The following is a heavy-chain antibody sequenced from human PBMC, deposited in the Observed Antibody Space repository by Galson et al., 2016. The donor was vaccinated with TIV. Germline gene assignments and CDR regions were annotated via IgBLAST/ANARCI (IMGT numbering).Heavy chain of an antibody. D-gene: IGHD4-17*01. CDR2: IRYDGKSQ. CDR3: AKLSGYNGDWDAFDV. V-gene: IGHV3-30*02. J-gene: IGHJ3*01. Sequence: SLRLSCAASGFTFNNYGMHWVRQTPGKGLDWVAFIRYDGKSQFYGDSVKGRFTVSRDRSTNTMYLQMNNVRPDDTTLYYCAKLSGYNGDWDAFDVWGQGTWVIVSS. CDR1: GFTFNNYG.